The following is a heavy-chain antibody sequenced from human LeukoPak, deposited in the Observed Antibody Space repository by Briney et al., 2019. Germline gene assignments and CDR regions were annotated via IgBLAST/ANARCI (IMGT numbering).Heavy chain of an antibody. D-gene: IGHD4-17*01. V-gene: IGHV3-23*01. Sequence: GGSLRLSCAASGFTFSDHYMDWVRQAPGKGLEWVSAISGSGGSTYYADSVKGRFTISRDNSKNTLYLQMNSLRAEDTAVYYCAKDTVTTCLEFDYWGQGTLVTVSS. CDR2: ISGSGGST. CDR1: GFTFSDHY. J-gene: IGHJ4*02. CDR3: AKDTVTTCLEFDY.